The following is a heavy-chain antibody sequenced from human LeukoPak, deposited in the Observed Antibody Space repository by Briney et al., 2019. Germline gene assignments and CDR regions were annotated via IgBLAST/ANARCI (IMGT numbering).Heavy chain of an antibody. J-gene: IGHJ6*03. CDR1: GFTFSSYG. CDR2: ISYDGSNK. Sequence: GGSLRLSCAASGFTFSSYGMHWVRQAPGKGLEWVAVISYDGSNKYYADSVKGRFAISRDNSKNTLYLQMNSLRAEDTAVYYCAKDSRPSSYYDFWSGYYSYYYYYMDVWGKGTTVTVS. D-gene: IGHD3-3*01. V-gene: IGHV3-30*18. CDR3: AKDSRPSSYYDFWSGYYSYYYYYMDV.